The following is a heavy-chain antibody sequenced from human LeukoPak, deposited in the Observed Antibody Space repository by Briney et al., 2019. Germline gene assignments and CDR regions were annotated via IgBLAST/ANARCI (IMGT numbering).Heavy chain of an antibody. CDR3: ARSYSSSSYYYYGMDV. V-gene: IGHV1-69*13. D-gene: IGHD6-6*01. CDR2: IIPIFGTA. J-gene: IGHJ6*02. CDR1: GGTFSSYA. Sequence: LVKVSCKASGGTFSSYAISWVRQAPGQGLEWMGGIIPIFGTANYAQKFQGRVTITADESTSTAYMELSSLRSEDTAVYYCARSYSSSSYYYYGMDVWGQGTTVTVSS.